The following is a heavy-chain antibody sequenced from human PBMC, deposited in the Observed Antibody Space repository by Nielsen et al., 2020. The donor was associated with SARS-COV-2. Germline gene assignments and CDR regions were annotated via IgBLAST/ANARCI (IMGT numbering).Heavy chain of an antibody. J-gene: IGHJ3*02. V-gene: IGHV4-39*01. CDR1: GGSISSGSYY. CDR2: IYYSGST. D-gene: IGHD3-3*01. Sequence: SETLSLTCTVSGGSISSGSYYWGWIRQPPGKGLEWIGSIYYSGSTYYNPSLKSRVTISVDTSKNQFSLKLSSVTAADTAVYYCASEDFWSGRDDAFDIWGQGTMVTVSS. CDR3: ASEDFWSGRDDAFDI.